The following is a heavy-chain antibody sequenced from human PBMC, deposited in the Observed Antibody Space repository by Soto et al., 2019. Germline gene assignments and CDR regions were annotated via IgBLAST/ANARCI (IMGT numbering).Heavy chain of an antibody. D-gene: IGHD2-15*01. V-gene: IGHV4-59*01. J-gene: IGHJ4*02. CDR1: GGSISSYY. Sequence: PSETLSLTCTVSGGSISSYYWSWIRQPPGKGLEWIGYIYYSGSTNYNPSLKSRLTISVDMSKNQFSLKLNSVTAADTAVYYCARGHNFGYSTFDYWGQGALVTVSS. CDR2: IYYSGST. CDR3: ARGHNFGYSTFDY.